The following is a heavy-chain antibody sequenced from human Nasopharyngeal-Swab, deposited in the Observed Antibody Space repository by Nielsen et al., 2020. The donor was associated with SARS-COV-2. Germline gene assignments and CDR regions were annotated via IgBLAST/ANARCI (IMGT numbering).Heavy chain of an antibody. V-gene: IGHV3-9*01. Sequence: LSLTCAASGFTFDDYAMHWVRQAPGKGLEWVSGISWNSGSIGYADSVKGRFTISRDNAKNSLYLQMNSLRAEDTALYYCAKDITSGDTIATHYYYGMDVWGQGTTVTVSS. CDR3: AKDITSGDTIATHYYYGMDV. CDR2: ISWNSGSI. J-gene: IGHJ6*02. D-gene: IGHD2-21*01. CDR1: GFTFDDYA.